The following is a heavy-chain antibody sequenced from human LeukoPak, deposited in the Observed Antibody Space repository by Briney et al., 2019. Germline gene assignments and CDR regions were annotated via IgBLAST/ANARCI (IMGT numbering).Heavy chain of an antibody. V-gene: IGHV4-34*01. CDR2: INYSGST. CDR3: ARGQDYGDQGAFDI. D-gene: IGHD4-17*01. J-gene: IGHJ3*02. Sequence: PGRPLRLSCAASGFTFSYYGMHWVRQTPGTGLEWIGEINYSGSTNYNPSLKSRVTISVDTSKNQFSLKLSSVTAADTAVYYCARGQDYGDQGAFDIWGQGTMVTVSS. CDR1: GFTFSYYG.